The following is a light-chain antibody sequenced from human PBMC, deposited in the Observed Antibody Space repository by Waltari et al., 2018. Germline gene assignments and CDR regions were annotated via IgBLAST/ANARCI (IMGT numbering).Light chain of an antibody. V-gene: IGKV3-15*01. Sequence: EIVMTQSPATLSVSPGERATLSCRASQSLSSNLAWYQHTPGQAPRLLIYGASTRATGIPFRFSGSGSSAEFTLTISSLQSEDFAVYYCQQYNNWPFTFGQGTKLEIK. J-gene: IGKJ2*01. CDR2: GAS. CDR3: QQYNNWPFT. CDR1: QSLSSN.